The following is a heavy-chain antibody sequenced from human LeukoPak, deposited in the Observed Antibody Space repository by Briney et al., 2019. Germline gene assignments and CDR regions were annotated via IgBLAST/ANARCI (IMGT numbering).Heavy chain of an antibody. CDR1: GFTFINAW. V-gene: IGHV3-7*01. D-gene: IGHD6-13*01. CDR3: ARWNIAAAVGIDY. Sequence: GGSLRLSCAASGFTFINAWMAWVRQAPGKGLEWVANIKQDGSEKYYVDSVKGRFTISRDNAKNSLYLQMNSLRAEDTAVYYCARWNIAAAVGIDYWGQGTLVTVSS. J-gene: IGHJ4*02. CDR2: IKQDGSEK.